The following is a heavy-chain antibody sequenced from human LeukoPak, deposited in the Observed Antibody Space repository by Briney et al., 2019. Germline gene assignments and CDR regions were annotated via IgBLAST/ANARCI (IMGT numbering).Heavy chain of an antibody. Sequence: ASVKVSCKASGYTFTGYYMHWVRQAPGQGLEWMGWINPNSGGTNYAQKFQGRVTITADKSTSTAYMELSSLRSEDTAVYYCARGPPGVYWYFDLWGRGTLVTVSS. CDR2: INPNSGGT. CDR1: GYTFTGYY. V-gene: IGHV1-2*02. J-gene: IGHJ2*01. D-gene: IGHD3-10*01. CDR3: ARGPPGVYWYFDL.